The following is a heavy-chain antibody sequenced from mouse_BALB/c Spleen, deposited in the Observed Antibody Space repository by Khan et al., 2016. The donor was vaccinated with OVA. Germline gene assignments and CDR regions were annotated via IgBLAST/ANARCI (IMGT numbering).Heavy chain of an antibody. CDR2: INPYNGDT. V-gene: IGHV1-37*01. CDR1: GYSFTGYF. CDR3: TDGYYRDAMDY. Sequence: VQLKQSGPELVKPGASVKISCKASGYSFTGYFMNWVKQSHGKSLEWIGRINPYNGDTFYNQKFKGKATLTVDKSSSTAHMELLSLTSEDSAVDYCTDGYYRDAMDYWGQGTSVTVSS. J-gene: IGHJ4*01. D-gene: IGHD2-3*01.